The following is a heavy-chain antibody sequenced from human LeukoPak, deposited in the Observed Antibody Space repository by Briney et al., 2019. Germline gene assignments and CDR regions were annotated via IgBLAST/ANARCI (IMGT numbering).Heavy chain of an antibody. CDR2: IYPNGAL. Sequence: PSETLSLTCTVSGPFISIYFWTWIRQPAGKGLEWIGRIYPNGALNYNPSLKSRVTMSVDTSNNQFSLKLISVTADDTAVYYCAREYGDQGTPNFDYWGQGGLVTVSS. V-gene: IGHV4-4*07. J-gene: IGHJ4*02. D-gene: IGHD4-17*01. CDR3: AREYGDQGTPNFDY. CDR1: GPFISIYF.